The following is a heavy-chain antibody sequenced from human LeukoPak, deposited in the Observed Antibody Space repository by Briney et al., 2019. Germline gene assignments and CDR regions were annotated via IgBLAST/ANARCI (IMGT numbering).Heavy chain of an antibody. D-gene: IGHD1-26*01. Sequence: PGGSLRLSCAASGFTFSSYNMNWVRQAPGKGLEWVSSISSSSSYIYYAASVKGRFTISRDNAKNSLYLQMNSLRAEDTAVYYCAGQWEPGVTDAFDIWGQGTMVTVSS. CDR1: GFTFSSYN. CDR2: ISSSSSYI. J-gene: IGHJ3*02. CDR3: AGQWEPGVTDAFDI. V-gene: IGHV3-21*01.